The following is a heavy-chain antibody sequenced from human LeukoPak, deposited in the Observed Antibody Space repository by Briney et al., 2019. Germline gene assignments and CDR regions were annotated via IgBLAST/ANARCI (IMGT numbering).Heavy chain of an antibody. J-gene: IGHJ5*02. CDR2: INWNGGST. Sequence: GGSLRLSCAASGFTFDDYGMSWVRQAPGKGLEWVSGINWNGGSTGYADSVKGRFTISRDNAKNSLYLQMNSLRAEDTALYYCAREYSSGWTGGFDPWGQGTLVTASS. D-gene: IGHD6-19*01. V-gene: IGHV3-20*04. CDR3: AREYSSGWTGGFDP. CDR1: GFTFDDYG.